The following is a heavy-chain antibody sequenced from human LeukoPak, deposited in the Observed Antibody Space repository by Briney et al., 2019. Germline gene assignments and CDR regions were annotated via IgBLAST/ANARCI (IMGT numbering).Heavy chain of an antibody. J-gene: IGHJ4*02. V-gene: IGHV3-11*01. CDR3: ARVKRGPRSYFDY. D-gene: IGHD3-10*01. CDR1: GFTFSDYY. CDR2: ISSSGSTT. Sequence: PGRSLRLSCADSGFTFSDYYMSWIRQDPGKRLEWDSYISSSGSTTYYADSVKGRFTLSRDNAKNSLYLQMNSLTAEDTAAYYCARVKRGPRSYFDYWGQGTLVTAPS.